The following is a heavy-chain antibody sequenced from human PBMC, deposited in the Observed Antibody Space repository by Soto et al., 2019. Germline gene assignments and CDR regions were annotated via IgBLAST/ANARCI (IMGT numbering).Heavy chain of an antibody. V-gene: IGHV3-48*02. CDR3: VRGTATSASCPDY. J-gene: IGHJ4*02. CDR2: ISSSSTTI. D-gene: IGHD2-2*01. Sequence: EVQLVESEGGLVQPGGSLRLSCVVTGFTFSSYSMNWVRQAPGKGLEWVSHISSSSTTIYYADSVKGRFTISRDNAKNSLYLQMNSLRDEDTAVYYCVRGTATSASCPDYWGQGTLVTVSS. CDR1: GFTFSSYS.